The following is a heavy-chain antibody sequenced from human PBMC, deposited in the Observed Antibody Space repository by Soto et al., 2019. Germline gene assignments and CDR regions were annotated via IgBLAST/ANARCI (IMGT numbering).Heavy chain of an antibody. J-gene: IGHJ4*02. CDR2: SSPRGDTI. CDR1: GFSLANYP. V-gene: IGHV3-48*01. D-gene: IGHD3-3*01. Sequence: PGGSLRLSCVASGFSLANYPMNWVRQTPGKGLEWISYSSPRGDTIYYADSVEGRFSISRDNSKNMVYLQMNSLRADDTAMYFCVKDAGGSEEMFGYWGQGTQVTVSS. CDR3: VKDAGGSEEMFGY.